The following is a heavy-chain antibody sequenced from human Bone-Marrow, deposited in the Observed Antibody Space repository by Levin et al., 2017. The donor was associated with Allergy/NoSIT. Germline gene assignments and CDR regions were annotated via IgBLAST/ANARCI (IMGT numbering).Heavy chain of an antibody. CDR2: NIPILGIA. CDR3: VNRGVY. CDR1: GGTFSSYT. V-gene: IGHV1-69*02. Sequence: KISCKAAGGTFSSYTISWVRQAPGQGLEWMGRNIPILGIANYAQQFQGRLTIIADKSTSTAYMELSSLRSEDTAVYYCVNRGVYWGQGTLVTVYS. J-gene: IGHJ4*02. D-gene: IGHD1-14*01.